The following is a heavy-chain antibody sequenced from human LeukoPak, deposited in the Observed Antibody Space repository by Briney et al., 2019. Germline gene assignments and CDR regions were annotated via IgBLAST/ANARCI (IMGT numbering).Heavy chain of an antibody. V-gene: IGHV1-69*05. Sequence: SVKVSCKASGGTFSSYAISWVRQAPGQGLEWMGGIIPIFGTANYAQKLQGRVTVTTDTSTSTAYMELRSLRSDDTAVYYCARSGHRRYYYSSGPEYWGQGTLVTVSS. D-gene: IGHD3-10*01. J-gene: IGHJ4*02. CDR3: ARSGHRRYYYSSGPEY. CDR1: GGTFSSYA. CDR2: IIPIFGTA.